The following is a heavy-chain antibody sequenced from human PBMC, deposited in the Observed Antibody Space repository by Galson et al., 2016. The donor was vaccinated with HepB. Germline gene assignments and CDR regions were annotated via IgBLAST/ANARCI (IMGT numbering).Heavy chain of an antibody. CDR1: RLKARNEG. V-gene: IGHV3-33*06. Sequence: SLRICCEASRLKARNEGLHWVRQAPGKGLEWLAVIWYDTYYADSVRGRFTISRDNSHNTLYLQMNSLRVDDTALYYCTKSRLGYSYGYRFDDWGPGTLVTVSS. D-gene: IGHD5-18*01. CDR3: TKSRLGYSYGYRFDD. J-gene: IGHJ4*02. CDR2: IWYDT.